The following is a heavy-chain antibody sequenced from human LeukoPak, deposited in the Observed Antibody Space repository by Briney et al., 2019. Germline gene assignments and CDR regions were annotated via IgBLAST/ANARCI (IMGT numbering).Heavy chain of an antibody. CDR1: GFTFGDYA. CDR2: IRSKAYGGTT. CDR3: TREGRGYSGYDLTTVGEDC. D-gene: IGHD5-12*01. V-gene: IGHV3-49*04. Sequence: PGGSLRDSCTASGFTFGDYATSWVRQAPGKGLEWVGFIRSKAYGGTTEYAASVKGRFTISRDDSKSIAYLQMNSLKTEDTAVYYCTREGRGYSGYDLTTVGEDCWGQGTMVTVSS. J-gene: IGHJ4*02.